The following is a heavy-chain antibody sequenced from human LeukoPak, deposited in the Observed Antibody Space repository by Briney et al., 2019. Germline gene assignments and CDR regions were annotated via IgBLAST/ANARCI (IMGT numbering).Heavy chain of an antibody. D-gene: IGHD3-10*01. J-gene: IGHJ4*02. Sequence: SVKVSCKASGGTFSSYAITWVRQAPGQGLEWMGRIVPIFGTTHYAQNLQGRATITTDESTGTAYMELSGLRSEDTAVYFCARSHGSGSFLDYWGQGTLVTVSS. CDR1: GGTFSSYA. CDR3: ARSHGSGSFLDY. CDR2: IVPIFGTT. V-gene: IGHV1-69*05.